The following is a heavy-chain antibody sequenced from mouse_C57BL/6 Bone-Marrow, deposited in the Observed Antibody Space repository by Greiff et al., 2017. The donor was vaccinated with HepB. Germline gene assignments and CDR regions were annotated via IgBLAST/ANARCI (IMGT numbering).Heavy chain of an antibody. J-gene: IGHJ4*01. CDR3: ARLSFIYYAMDY. D-gene: IGHD1-1*01. CDR2: INPNNGGT. V-gene: IGHV1-18*01. Sequence: EVMLQQSGPELVKPGASVKIPCKASGYTFTDYNMDWVKQSHGKSLEWIGDINPNNGGTIYNQKFKGKATLTVDKSSSTAYMELRSLTSEDTAVYYCARLSFIYYAMDYWGQGTSVTVSS. CDR1: GYTFTDYN.